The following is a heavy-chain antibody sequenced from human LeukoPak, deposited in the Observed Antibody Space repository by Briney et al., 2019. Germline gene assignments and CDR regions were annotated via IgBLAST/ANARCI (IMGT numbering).Heavy chain of an antibody. CDR3: ARDRHDYGDYHDAFDI. J-gene: IGHJ3*02. CDR1: GYTLTELS. Sequence: ASVKVSCKVSGYTLTELSMHWVRQAPGKGLEWMGGFDPEDGETIYAQKFQGRVTMTEDTSTDTAYMELSRLRSDDTAVYYCARDRHDYGDYHDAFDIWGQGTMVTVSS. CDR2: FDPEDGET. V-gene: IGHV1-24*01. D-gene: IGHD4-17*01.